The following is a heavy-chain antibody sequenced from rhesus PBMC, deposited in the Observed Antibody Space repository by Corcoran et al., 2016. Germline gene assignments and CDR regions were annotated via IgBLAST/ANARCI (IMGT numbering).Heavy chain of an antibody. Sequence: EVQLVQSGAEVKRPGESLRISCKTSGYSFTGSWISWVRQMPGKGLEWMGIIYPGDSDTRYSPSFQGQVTISADKSSSTAYLQWSSLKASDTSTYYCAKDNPGWTGYYFYWGQGVLVTVSS. CDR3: AKDNPGWTGYYFY. D-gene: IGHD3-3*01. V-gene: IGHV5-43*01. CDR1: GYSFTGSW. J-gene: IGHJ4*01. CDR2: IYPGDSDT.